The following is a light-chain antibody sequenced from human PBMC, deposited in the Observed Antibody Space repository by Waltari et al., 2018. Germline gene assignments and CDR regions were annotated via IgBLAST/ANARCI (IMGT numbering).Light chain of an antibody. V-gene: IGLV1-44*01. CDR2: KND. CDR1: RFNNGNNV. J-gene: IGLJ3*02. CDR3: AAWDDSLSGPV. Sequence: QSVLTHPPSASGTPGQTVTISCSGRRFNNGNNVVNWYQHLPGTAPKLVIYKNDQRPSGVPDRFSGSKSGTSASLAISGLQSEDEAEYFCAAWDDSLSGPVFGGGTKLAVL.